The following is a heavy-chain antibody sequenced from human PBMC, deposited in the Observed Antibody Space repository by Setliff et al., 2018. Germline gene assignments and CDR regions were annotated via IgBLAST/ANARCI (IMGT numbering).Heavy chain of an antibody. CDR1: GFTFSNYG. D-gene: IGHD2-15*01. Sequence: GGSLRLSCAASGFTFSNYGMHWVRQAPGKGLEYVSAINNNGGSTYYADSVKGRFTISRDNSKNTLYLQMGSLRAEDTAMYFCARDIDQGLLSHPLDYWGQGTLVTVSS. CDR2: INNNGGST. CDR3: ARDIDQGLLSHPLDY. J-gene: IGHJ4*02. V-gene: IGHV3-64*02.